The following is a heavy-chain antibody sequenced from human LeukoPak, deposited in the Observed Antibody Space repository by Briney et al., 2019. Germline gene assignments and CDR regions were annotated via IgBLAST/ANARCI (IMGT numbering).Heavy chain of an antibody. CDR2: GHNSGTT. V-gene: IGHV4-39*01. Sequence: SETLSLTCTVSGVSFSDSNYYWGWIRQPPGMGLEWIGSGHNSGTTYYNPSLQSRATISVDTSTNRFSLRLSSVTAADTAVYYCARRRGYYFDYWGQGTLVTVSS. CDR3: ARRRGYYFDY. J-gene: IGHJ4*02. CDR1: GVSFSDSNYY.